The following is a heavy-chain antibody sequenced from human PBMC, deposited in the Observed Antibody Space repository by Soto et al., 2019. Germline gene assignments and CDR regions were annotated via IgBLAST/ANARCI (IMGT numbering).Heavy chain of an antibody. CDR1: GGSFSGYY. Sequence: SETLSLTCAVYGGSFSGYYWSWIRQPPGKGLEWIGEINHSGSTNYNPSLKSRVTISVDTSKNQFSLKLSSVTAADTAVYYCATQGGYCSSTSCYRHWFDPWGQGTLVTVSS. CDR2: INHSGST. D-gene: IGHD2-2*02. V-gene: IGHV4-34*01. J-gene: IGHJ5*02. CDR3: ATQGGYCSSTSCYRHWFDP.